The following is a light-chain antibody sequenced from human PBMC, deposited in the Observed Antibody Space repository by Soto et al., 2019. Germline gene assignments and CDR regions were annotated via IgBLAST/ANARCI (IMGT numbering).Light chain of an antibody. CDR1: SSDVGGYNY. J-gene: IGLJ2*01. Sequence: QSALTQPASVSGSPGQSITISCTGTSSDVGGYNYVSWYQQHPGKAPKLMIYEVSNRPSEVSNRFSGSKSGNTASLTISGLRAEDEGNSDCSSYTSGSTLVVFGGGTKLTVL. CDR2: EVS. V-gene: IGLV2-14*01. CDR3: SSYTSGSTLVV.